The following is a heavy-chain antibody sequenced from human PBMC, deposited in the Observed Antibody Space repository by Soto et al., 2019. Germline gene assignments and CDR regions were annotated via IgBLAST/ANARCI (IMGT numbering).Heavy chain of an antibody. D-gene: IGHD1-1*01. CDR1: GGSISTYSYN. J-gene: IGHJ3*01. CDR3: ARIFGTAFDV. Sequence: QLQLQESGPGLVKPSETLSLTCSVSGGSISTYSYNWDWIRQSPGQVLEWIGTIYYDGTPSYNPSLKSQVTISVDTSRNHSSLKVKSVTAADTAMYYCARIFGTAFDVWGQGTMVKVSS. CDR2: IYYDGTP. V-gene: IGHV4-39*02.